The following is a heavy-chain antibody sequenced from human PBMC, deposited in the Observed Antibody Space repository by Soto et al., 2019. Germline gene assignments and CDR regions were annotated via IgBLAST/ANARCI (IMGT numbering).Heavy chain of an antibody. J-gene: IGHJ6*02. Sequence: QVQLVQSGAEVKKPGSSVKVSCKASGGTFSSYAISWVRQAPGQGLEWMGGIIPIFGTANYAQKFQGRVTITADESTSTAYMELSSLRSEDTAVYYCARGNGAAAPYYSYYYGMDVWGQGTTVTFSS. CDR2: IIPIFGTA. CDR1: GGTFSSYA. V-gene: IGHV1-69*01. CDR3: ARGNGAAAPYYSYYYGMDV. D-gene: IGHD6-13*01.